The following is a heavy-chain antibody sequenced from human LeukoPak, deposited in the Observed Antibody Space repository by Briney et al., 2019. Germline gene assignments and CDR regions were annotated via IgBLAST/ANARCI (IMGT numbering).Heavy chain of an antibody. CDR2: INHSGST. V-gene: IGHV4-34*01. Sequence: SETLSLTCAVYGGSFSGYYWSWIRQPPGKGLEWIGEINHSGSTNYNPSLKSRVTISVDTSKNQFSLKLSSVTVADTAVYYCARGFITIFGVDPFDYWGQGTLVTVSS. D-gene: IGHD3-3*01. CDR3: ARGFITIFGVDPFDY. CDR1: GGSFSGYY. J-gene: IGHJ4*02.